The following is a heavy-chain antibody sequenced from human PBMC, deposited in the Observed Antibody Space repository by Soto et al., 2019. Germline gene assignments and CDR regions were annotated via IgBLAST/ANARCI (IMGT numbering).Heavy chain of an antibody. V-gene: IGHV1-2*02. Sequence: ASMKGSSKAFGYTLTHHYIHWGGRGPGQGLEWMGWINDNSGATRYSQRFQGRVTLTRDTSISTAYMELSSLRSDDTAVYYCARDSAAAAGLSFDSWGQGTLVTVSS. CDR3: ARDSAAAAGLSFDS. CDR2: INDNSGAT. CDR1: GYTLTHHY. J-gene: IGHJ4*02. D-gene: IGHD6-13*01.